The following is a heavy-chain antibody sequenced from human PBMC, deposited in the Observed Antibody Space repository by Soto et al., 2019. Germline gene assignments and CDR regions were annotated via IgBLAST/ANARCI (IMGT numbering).Heavy chain of an antibody. CDR3: ARASYKNWFDP. CDR1: GGSISSGGYS. J-gene: IGHJ5*02. CDR2: IYHSGST. Sequence: QLQLQESGSGLVKPSQTLSLTCAVSGGSISSGGYSWSWIRQPPGKGLEWIGYIYHSGSTYYNPSLKSRVTISVDRSKNQFSLKLSSVTAADTAVYYCARASYKNWFDPWGQGTLVTVSS. D-gene: IGHD1-1*01. V-gene: IGHV4-30-2*01.